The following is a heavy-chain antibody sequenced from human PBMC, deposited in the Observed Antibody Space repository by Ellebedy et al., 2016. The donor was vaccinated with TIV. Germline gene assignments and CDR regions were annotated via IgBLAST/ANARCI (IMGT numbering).Heavy chain of an antibody. CDR1: GFTFSRYW. J-gene: IGHJ4*02. V-gene: IGHV3-74*01. D-gene: IGHD3-22*01. Sequence: PGGSLRLSCAVSGFTFSRYWMHWVRQAPGKGLVWVSRITPDGRTTSYADSVKGRFTISRDNAKNTLFLQMNSLRAEDTAVYYCARDQIDYYDSSGDDFDYWGQGTLVTVSS. CDR3: ARDQIDYYDSSGDDFDY. CDR2: ITPDGRTT.